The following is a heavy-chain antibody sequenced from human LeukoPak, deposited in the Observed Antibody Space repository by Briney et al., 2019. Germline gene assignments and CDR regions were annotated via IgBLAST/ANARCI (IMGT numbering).Heavy chain of an antibody. CDR1: GFTFSSYA. D-gene: IGHD4-17*01. V-gene: IGHV3-23*01. CDR2: ISGSGGST. Sequence: GGSLRLSCAASGFTFSSYAMSWVRQAPGKGLERVSAISGSGGSTYYADSVKGRFTISRDNSKNTLYLQMNSLRAEDTAVYYCAKGPTSGYGDYVPYYYYGMDVWGQGTTVTVSS. CDR3: AKGPTSGYGDYVPYYYYGMDV. J-gene: IGHJ6*02.